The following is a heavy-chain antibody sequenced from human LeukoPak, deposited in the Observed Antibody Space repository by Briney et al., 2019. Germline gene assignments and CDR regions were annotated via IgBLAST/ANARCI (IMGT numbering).Heavy chain of an antibody. D-gene: IGHD5-24*01. Sequence: SVKVSCKASGGTFSSYTISWVRQAPGQGLEWMGRIIPILGIANYAQKFQGRVTITADKSTSTAYMELSSLRSEDTAVYYCARAGEMAAPPRAFDIWGQGTMVTVSS. CDR3: ARAGEMAAPPRAFDI. V-gene: IGHV1-69*02. CDR2: IIPILGIA. J-gene: IGHJ3*02. CDR1: GGTFSSYT.